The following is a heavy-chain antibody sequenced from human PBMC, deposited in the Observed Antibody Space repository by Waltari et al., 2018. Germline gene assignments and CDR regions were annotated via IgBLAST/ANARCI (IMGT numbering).Heavy chain of an antibody. D-gene: IGHD3-22*01. CDR2: IYSGGST. J-gene: IGHJ4*01. V-gene: IGHV3-53*01. Sequence: EVQLVESGGGLIQPGGSLRLSCAASGFTVSSNYMSWVRQAPGKGLGWVSVIYSGGSTYYADAGKGRFTISRDNSKNTLYRQMNSLRAEDTAVYYCASYYDSSGYDYWGHGTLVTVSS. CDR3: ASYYDSSGYDY. CDR1: GFTVSSNY.